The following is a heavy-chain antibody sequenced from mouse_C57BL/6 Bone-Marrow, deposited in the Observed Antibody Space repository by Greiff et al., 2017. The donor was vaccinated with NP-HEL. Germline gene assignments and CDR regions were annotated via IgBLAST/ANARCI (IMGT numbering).Heavy chain of an antibody. V-gene: IGHV1-64*01. D-gene: IGHD4-1*01. CDR2: IHPNSGST. CDR3: ARVLGSAWFAY. CDR1: GYTFTSYW. Sequence: VKLVESGAELVKPGASVKLSCKASGYTFTSYWMHWVKQRPGQGLEWIGMIHPNSGSTNYNEKFKSKATLTVDKSSSTAYMQLSSLTAEDSAVYYCARVLGSAWFAYWGQGTLVTVSA. J-gene: IGHJ3*01.